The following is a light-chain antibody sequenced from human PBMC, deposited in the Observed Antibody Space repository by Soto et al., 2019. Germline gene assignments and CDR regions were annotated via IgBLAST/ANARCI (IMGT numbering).Light chain of an antibody. CDR1: SGHRAFA. J-gene: IGLJ3*02. CDR2: LNSDGSH. Sequence: QLVLTQSPSASASLGASVKLTCTLSSGHRAFAIAWHQQQPEKGPRYLMKLNSDGSHTRGDGIPDRFSGSSSGAERYLTISSLQSEDEAEYYCQTWGTGFRVFGGGTKLTVL. V-gene: IGLV4-69*01. CDR3: QTWGTGFRV.